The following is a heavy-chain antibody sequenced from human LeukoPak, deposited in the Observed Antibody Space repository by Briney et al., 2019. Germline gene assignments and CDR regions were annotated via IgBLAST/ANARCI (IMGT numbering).Heavy chain of an antibody. D-gene: IGHD6-19*01. CDR1: GFTLSSYA. V-gene: IGHV3-30-3*01. CDR2: ISDDGSNK. CDR3: SRAIAVAGRGFDY. Sequence: PGGSLRLSCAASGFTLSSYAMHWVRQAPGKGLEWVAVISDDGSNKYYADSVKGRFTISRDNSKNSLYLQMNSLRVDDTAVYYCSRAIAVAGRGFDYWGQGTLVTVSS. J-gene: IGHJ4*02.